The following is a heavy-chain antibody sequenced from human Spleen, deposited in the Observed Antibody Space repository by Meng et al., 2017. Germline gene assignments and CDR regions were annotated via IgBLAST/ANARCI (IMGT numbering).Heavy chain of an antibody. D-gene: IGHD2-15*01. CDR3: AGESGVKAVDFSPPSDAFDL. J-gene: IGHJ3*01. CDR1: GGTFSSYT. Sequence: SVKVSCKASGGTFSSYTISWVRQAPGQGLEWMGGIIPIFGTANYAQNFQGRSTITTDEPTTTAFMGLSSLGSENKAVYYCAGESGVKAVDFSPPSDAFDLWGQGTMVTVSS. V-gene: IGHV1-69*05. CDR2: IIPIFGTA.